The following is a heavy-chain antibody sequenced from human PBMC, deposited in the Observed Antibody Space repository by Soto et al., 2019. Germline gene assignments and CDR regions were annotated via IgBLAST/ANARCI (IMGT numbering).Heavy chain of an antibody. J-gene: IGHJ4*02. Sequence: EVQLVESGGGLVKPGGSLRLSCAASGFTFSSYSMNWVRQAPGKGLEWVSSISSSSYIYYADSVKGRFTISRDNAKNSLYLQMNSLRAEDTAVYYCARDTWGRRPFDYWGQGTLVTVSS. V-gene: IGHV3-21*01. CDR2: ISSSSYI. CDR3: ARDTWGRRPFDY. CDR1: GFTFSSYS. D-gene: IGHD7-27*01.